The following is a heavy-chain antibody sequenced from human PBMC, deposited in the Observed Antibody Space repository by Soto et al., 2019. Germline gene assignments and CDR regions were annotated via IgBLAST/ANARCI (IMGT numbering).Heavy chain of an antibody. D-gene: IGHD1-26*01. CDR2: NSGSGGTP. Sequence: EEQVLESGGGLVQPGGSLRLSCVASGFTLSDYAVSWVRQAPGKGLEWVSGVTNSGSGGTPYYADSVKGRFTISRDNSKNTMYLEMNSLRAEDSALYYCGGKWIWGQGTLVSVSS. V-gene: IGHV3-23*01. CDR1: GFTLSDYA. CDR3: GGKWI. J-gene: IGHJ4*02.